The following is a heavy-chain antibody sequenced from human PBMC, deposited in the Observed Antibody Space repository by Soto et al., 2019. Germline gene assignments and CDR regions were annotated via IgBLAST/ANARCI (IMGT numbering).Heavy chain of an antibody. CDR3: ARAFASAAGIHFDY. CDR1: GFTVSSNY. CDR2: IYSGGST. J-gene: IGHJ4*02. V-gene: IGHV3-53*04. Sequence: EVQLVESGGGLVQPGGSLRLSCAASGFTVSSNYMSWVRQAPGKGLEWVSVIYSGGSTYYADSVKGRFTISRHNSKNTRYLQMNSLRAEDTAVYYCARAFASAAGIHFDYWGQGTLVTVSS. D-gene: IGHD6-13*01.